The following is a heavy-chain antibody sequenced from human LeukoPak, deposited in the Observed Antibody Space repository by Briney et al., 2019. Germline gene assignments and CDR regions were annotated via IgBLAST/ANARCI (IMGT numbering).Heavy chain of an antibody. CDR2: IYYSGST. Sequence: SETLSLTCTVSGGSISSSSYYWGWIRQPPGKGLEWIASIYYSGSTSYNPSLKSRVTISADTSKNQFSLKLSSVTAADTAVYYCATTTIRLGYWGQGTLVTVSS. CDR3: ATTTIRLGY. D-gene: IGHD1-26*01. V-gene: IGHV4-39*07. CDR1: GGSISSSSYY. J-gene: IGHJ4*02.